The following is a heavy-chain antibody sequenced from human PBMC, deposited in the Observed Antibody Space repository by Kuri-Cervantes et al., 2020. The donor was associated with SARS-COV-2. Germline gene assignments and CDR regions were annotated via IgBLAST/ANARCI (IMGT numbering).Heavy chain of an antibody. CDR3: ARVHKAGATYYYYYMDV. D-gene: IGHD1-26*01. J-gene: IGHJ6*03. V-gene: IGHV3-21*01. CDR1: GFTFSSYS. CDR2: ISTSSAYI. Sequence: ETLSLTCAASGFTFSSYSMNWVRQAPGKGLEWVSYISTSSAYIYHGDSVKGRFTISRDNAKNSLYLQMNSLRAEDTAVYYCARVHKAGATYYYYYMDVWGKGTTVTVSS.